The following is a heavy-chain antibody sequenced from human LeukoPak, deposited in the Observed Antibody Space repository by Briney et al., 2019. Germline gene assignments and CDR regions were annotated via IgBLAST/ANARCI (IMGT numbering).Heavy chain of an antibody. D-gene: IGHD4-17*01. V-gene: IGHV4-31*03. J-gene: IGHJ6*04. CDR1: GASISSGGHY. CDR2: IYNSGGT. Sequence: SETLSLTCTVSGASISSGGHYWSWIRQHPGKGLEWIGHIYNSGGTYYNPSLKSRVTISVDTSKNQFSLKLSSVTAADTAVYYCARGGDGQYYYYGMDVWGKGTTVTVSS. CDR3: ARGGDGQYYYYGMDV.